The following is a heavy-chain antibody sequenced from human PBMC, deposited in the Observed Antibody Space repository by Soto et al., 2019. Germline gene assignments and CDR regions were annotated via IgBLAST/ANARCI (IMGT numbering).Heavy chain of an antibody. V-gene: IGHV1-69*01. D-gene: IGHD5-12*01. CDR2: IIPIFGTA. J-gene: IGHJ4*02. Sequence: QVQLVQSGAEVKKPGSSVKVSCKASGGTFSSYAISWVRQAPGQGLEWMGGIIPIFGTANYAQKFKGRVTIPAEESTSTAYMELSSLRSEDTAVYYCAVVATIPYYFDYWGQGTLVTVSS. CDR3: AVVATIPYYFDY. CDR1: GGTFSSYA.